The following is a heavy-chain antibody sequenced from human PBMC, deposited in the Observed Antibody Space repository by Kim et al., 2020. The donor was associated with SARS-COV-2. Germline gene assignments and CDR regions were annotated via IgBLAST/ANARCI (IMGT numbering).Heavy chain of an antibody. J-gene: IGHJ4*02. V-gene: IGHV1-3*01. Sequence: ASVKVSCKASGYTFTSYAMHWVRQAPGQRLEWMGWINAGNGNTKYSQKFQGRVTITRDTSASTAYMELSSLRSEDTAVYYCGSRSRGSYEIPFDYWGQGTLVTVSS. D-gene: IGHD1-26*01. CDR1: GYTFTSYA. CDR2: INAGNGNT. CDR3: GSRSRGSYEIPFDY.